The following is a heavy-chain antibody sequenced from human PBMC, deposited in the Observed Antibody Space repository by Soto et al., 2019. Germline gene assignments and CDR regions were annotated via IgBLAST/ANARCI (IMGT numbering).Heavy chain of an antibody. D-gene: IGHD1-7*01. J-gene: IGHJ5*02. CDR1: GDSVSSNSAA. CDR3: ARDLVRGGLTGSTDWLDP. Sequence: SQTLSLTCAISGDSVSSNSAAWNWIRQSPSRGLEWLGRTYYRSKWYNDYAVSVKSRITINPDTSKNQFSLQLNSVTPEDTAVYYCARDLVRGGLTGSTDWLDPWGQAAMVTVYS. CDR2: TYYRSKWYN. V-gene: IGHV6-1*01.